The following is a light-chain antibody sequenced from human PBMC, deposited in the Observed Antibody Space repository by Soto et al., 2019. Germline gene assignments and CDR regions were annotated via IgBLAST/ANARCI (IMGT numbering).Light chain of an antibody. CDR1: SSNIGGNS. CDR2: DDN. J-gene: IGLJ1*01. V-gene: IGLV1-51*01. CDR3: RSWDSSLSAYV. Sequence: QSVLTQPPSVSAAPGQKVTISCSGSSSNIGGNSVSWYQQLPGTAPKLLIYDDNKRPSGIPDRFSGSKSGTSATLGITGFHTGDEADYYCRSWDSSLSAYVFGTGTQVPVL.